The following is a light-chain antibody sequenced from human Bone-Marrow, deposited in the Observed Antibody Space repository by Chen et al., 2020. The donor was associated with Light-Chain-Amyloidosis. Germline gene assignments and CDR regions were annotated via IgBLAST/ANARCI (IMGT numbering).Light chain of an antibody. CDR2: SVS. CDR3: SSFTSSSSYV. V-gene: IGLV2-14*01. Sequence: QSALTQPASVSGSPGQSITISCTGTSGDVGTYNYVSWHQQHPGKAPKVMIYSVSTRPSGVSNRFSDSKSGNTASLTIAGLQAEDAADYYCSSFTSSSSYVFGPVTKVTVL. CDR1: SGDVGTYNY. J-gene: IGLJ1*01.